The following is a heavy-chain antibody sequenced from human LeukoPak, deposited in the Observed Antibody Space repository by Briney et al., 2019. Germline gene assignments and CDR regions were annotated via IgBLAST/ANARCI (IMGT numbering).Heavy chain of an antibody. CDR2: ISSSSSYI. D-gene: IGHD3-22*01. CDR3: ARDALKYYYESSGYYRNWFDP. J-gene: IGHJ5*02. CDR1: GFTFSSYS. V-gene: IGHV3-21*01. Sequence: TGGSLRLSCAASGFTFSSYSMNWVRQAPGKGLEWVSSISSSSSYIYYADSVKGRFTISRDNAKNSLYLQMNSLRAEDTAVYYCARDALKYYYESSGYYRNWFDPWGQGTLVTVSS.